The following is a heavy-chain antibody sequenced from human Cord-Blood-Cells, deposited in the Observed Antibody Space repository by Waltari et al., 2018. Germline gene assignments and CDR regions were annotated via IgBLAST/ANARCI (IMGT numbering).Heavy chain of an antibody. CDR1: GGSISSYY. V-gene: IGHV4-59*08. CDR2: IYYSGST. J-gene: IGHJ4*02. CDR3: AGWFRELFDY. Sequence: QVQLQESGPGLVKPSETLSLTCTVSGGSISSYYWSWIRQPPGKGLEWIGYIYYSGSTNYHPSRKSRVTISVDTSKNQFSLKLSSVTAADTAVYYCAGWFRELFDYWGQGTLVTVSS. D-gene: IGHD3-10*01.